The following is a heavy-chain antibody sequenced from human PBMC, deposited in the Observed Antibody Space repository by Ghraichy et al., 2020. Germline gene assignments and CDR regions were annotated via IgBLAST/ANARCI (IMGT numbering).Heavy chain of an antibody. CDR3: ARAPYDDDGFYDDGFDI. V-gene: IGHV4-30-2*01. CDR2: IYQSGAT. D-gene: IGHD3-22*01. J-gene: IGHJ3*02. Sequence: SETLSLTCAVSGGSITSGSFSWSWIRQPPGKGLEWIGYIYQSGATHYNPSLKGRVTISLDDSRNQFSLRLNSVTAADTAVYYCARAPYDDDGFYDDGFDIWGQGTMFTVSS. CDR1: GGSITSGSFS.